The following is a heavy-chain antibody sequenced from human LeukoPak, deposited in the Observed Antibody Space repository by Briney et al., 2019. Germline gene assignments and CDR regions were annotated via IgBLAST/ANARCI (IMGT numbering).Heavy chain of an antibody. Sequence: PGGSLRLSCAASGFTFSSYAMSWVRQAPGKGLEWIGEIYHSGSTNHNPSLKSRVTISVDTSKNQFSLKLSSVTAADTAVYYCARARGPYSRGFDYWGQGTLVTVSS. CDR2: IYHSGST. V-gene: IGHV4-4*02. CDR1: GFTFSSYAM. J-gene: IGHJ4*02. D-gene: IGHD6-13*01. CDR3: ARARGPYSRGFDY.